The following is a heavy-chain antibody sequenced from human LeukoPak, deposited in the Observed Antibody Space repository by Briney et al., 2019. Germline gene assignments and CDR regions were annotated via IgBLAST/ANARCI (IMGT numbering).Heavy chain of an antibody. D-gene: IGHD6-19*01. CDR1: GFNFGTHA. Sequence: GGSLRLSCSASGFNFGTHAMPWVRQAPGKGLEGVAMIWRGGNYKFYADSVKGRFSISRDDSRSDLSLQMDSLRVEDTALYYCVIDPPDSGWAFWSWGQGALVTVSS. CDR3: VIDPPDSGWAFWS. J-gene: IGHJ5*02. V-gene: IGHV3-33*01. CDR2: IWRGGNYK.